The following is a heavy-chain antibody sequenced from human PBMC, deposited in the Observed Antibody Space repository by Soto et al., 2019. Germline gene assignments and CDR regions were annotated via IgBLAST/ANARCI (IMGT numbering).Heavy chain of an antibody. J-gene: IGHJ4*02. V-gene: IGHV4-59*08. Sequence: SETLSLTCTVSGDSISSYYWSWIRQPPGKGLEWIGYIYYSGSTNYNPSLKSRVTISVDTSKNQFSLKLSSVTVADTAVYYCARHVVPAANYFAYWGQGTLVTVPQ. D-gene: IGHD2-2*01. CDR2: IYYSGST. CDR3: ARHVVPAANYFAY. CDR1: GDSISSYY.